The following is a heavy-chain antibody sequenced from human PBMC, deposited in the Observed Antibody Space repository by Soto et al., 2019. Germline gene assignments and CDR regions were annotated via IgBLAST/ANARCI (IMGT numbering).Heavy chain of an antibody. CDR3: LNGDYY. CDR1: GFTFSSHV. CDR2: INSGSTSI. Sequence: ESGGGSVQPGGSLRLSCAASGFTFSSHVMYWVRQAPGKGLEWVSSINSGSTSIYYADSVKGRFTISRDNGKNSLYLQMSSLRADDTAVYYCLNGDYYVGQGTLVTVSS. D-gene: IGHD4-17*01. J-gene: IGHJ4*02. V-gene: IGHV3-48*01.